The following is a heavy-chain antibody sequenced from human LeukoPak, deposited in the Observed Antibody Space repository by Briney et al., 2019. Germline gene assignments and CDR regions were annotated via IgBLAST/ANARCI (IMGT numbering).Heavy chain of an antibody. CDR1: GVSISSYY. Sequence: PSETLSLTCTVSGVSISSYYWSWMRQPPGKGLEWIGYIFYSGNTIYNPSLKSRVTISVDTSKDHFSLRLRSVTAADTAVYYCARLAAISGSDYPDDWGQGTLVTVSS. CDR3: ARLAAISGSDYPDD. J-gene: IGHJ4*02. V-gene: IGHV4-59*08. D-gene: IGHD1-26*01. CDR2: IFYSGNT.